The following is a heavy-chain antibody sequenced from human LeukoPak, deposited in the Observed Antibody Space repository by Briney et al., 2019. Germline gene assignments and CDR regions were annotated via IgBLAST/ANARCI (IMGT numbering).Heavy chain of an antibody. CDR3: AKPPIAVAGTGLYFDY. D-gene: IGHD6-19*01. CDR2: ISGSGGST. J-gene: IGHJ4*02. Sequence: PGGSLRLSCAASGFTFCSYAMSWVRQAPGKGLEWVSAISGSGGSTYYADSVKGRFTISRDNSKNTLYLQMNSLRAEDTAVYYCAKPPIAVAGTGLYFDYWGQGTLVTVSS. V-gene: IGHV3-23*01. CDR1: GFTFCSYA.